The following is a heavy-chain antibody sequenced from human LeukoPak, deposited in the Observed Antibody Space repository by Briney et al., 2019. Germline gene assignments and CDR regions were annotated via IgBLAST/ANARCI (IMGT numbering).Heavy chain of an antibody. CDR1: GFTFSRYG. D-gene: IGHD5-18*01. J-gene: IGHJ3*02. V-gene: IGHV3-30*02. CDR3: ARVGAWGYGAFDI. CDR2: IRYDGTNK. Sequence: GGSLRLSCAASGFTFSRYGMHWVRQAPGKGLEWVAFIRYDGTNKYYADSVKGRFTISRDNSKNTLYLQMNSLRAEDTAVYYCARVGAWGYGAFDIWGQGTMVTVSS.